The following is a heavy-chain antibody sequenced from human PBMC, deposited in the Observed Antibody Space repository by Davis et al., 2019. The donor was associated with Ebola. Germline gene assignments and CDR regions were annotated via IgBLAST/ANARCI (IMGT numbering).Heavy chain of an antibody. V-gene: IGHV3-7*01. J-gene: IGHJ5*02. CDR1: GFTFSSYW. Sequence: GESLKLSCAASGFTFSSYWMSWVRQAPGKGLEWVANIKQDGSEKYYVDSVKGRFTISRDNAKNSLYLQMNSLRAEDTAVYYCARERGYSSGWYVPWGQGTLVTVSS. CDR3: ARERGYSSGWYVP. CDR2: IKQDGSEK. D-gene: IGHD6-19*01.